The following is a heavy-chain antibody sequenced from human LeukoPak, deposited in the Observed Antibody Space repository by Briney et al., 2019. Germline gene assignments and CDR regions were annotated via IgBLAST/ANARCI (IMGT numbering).Heavy chain of an antibody. D-gene: IGHD3-10*01. CDR2: INYSGST. Sequence: SETLSLTCAVYGGSFSGYYWSWIRQPPGKGLEWIGEINYSGSTNYNPSLKSRVTISVDTSKNQFSLKLSSVTAADTAVYYCARGRVLWFGASDDAFDIWGQGTMVTVSS. J-gene: IGHJ3*02. CDR3: ARGRVLWFGASDDAFDI. V-gene: IGHV4-34*01. CDR1: GGSFSGYY.